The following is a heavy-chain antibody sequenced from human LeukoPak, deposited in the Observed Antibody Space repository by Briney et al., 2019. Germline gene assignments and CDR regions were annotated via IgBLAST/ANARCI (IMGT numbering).Heavy chain of an antibody. J-gene: IGHJ6*02. CDR3: AKDSYLAAAGSDGMDV. CDR1: GFTFSSYG. D-gene: IGHD6-13*01. V-gene: IGHV3-30*18. Sequence: PGGSLRLSCAASGFTFSSYGMHWVRQAPGKGLEWVAVISYDGSNKYYADSVKGRFTISRDNAKNSLYLQMNSLRAEDTALYYCAKDSYLAAAGSDGMDVWGQGTTVTVSS. CDR2: ISYDGSNK.